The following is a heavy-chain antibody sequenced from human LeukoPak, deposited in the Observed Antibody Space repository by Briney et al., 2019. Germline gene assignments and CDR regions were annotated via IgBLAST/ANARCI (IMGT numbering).Heavy chain of an antibody. V-gene: IGHV3-20*04. CDR2: INWNGGST. J-gene: IGHJ4*02. Sequence: GGSLRLSCAASGFTFDEYGMSWVRQAPGKGLEWVSGINWNGGSTGYADSVKGRFTISRDNAKDSVYLQIDSLKVHDTALHYCATVQRALLWYYFAYWGQGTLVSVSS. CDR1: GFTFDEYG. CDR3: ATVQRALLWYYFAY. D-gene: IGHD1-1*01.